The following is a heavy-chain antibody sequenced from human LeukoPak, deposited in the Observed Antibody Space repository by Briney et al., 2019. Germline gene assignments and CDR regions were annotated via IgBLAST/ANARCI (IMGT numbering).Heavy chain of an antibody. CDR1: GGTFSSYA. CDR2: IIPIFGTA. Sequence: GSSVKVSCKASGGTFSSYAISWVRQAPGQGLEWMGGIIPIFGTANYAQKFQGRVTMTEDTSTDTAYMELSSLRSEDTAVYYCATSIPGWLLHYYWGQGTLVTVSS. D-gene: IGHD3-22*01. J-gene: IGHJ4*02. CDR3: ATSIPGWLLHYY. V-gene: IGHV1-69*06.